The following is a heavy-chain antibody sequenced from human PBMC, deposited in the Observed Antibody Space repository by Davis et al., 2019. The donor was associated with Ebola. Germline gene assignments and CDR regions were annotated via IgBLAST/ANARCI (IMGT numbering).Heavy chain of an antibody. CDR3: ARGSQWLGPDY. CDR2: IYYSGTT. D-gene: IGHD6-19*01. CDR1: GGSISNGDYY. Sequence: SETLSLTCTVSGGSISNGDYYWSWVRQPPGKGLEWVGYIYYSGTTHYNPSLRGRVTISVDTSKKHFSLKLGSVTAADTAVYYCARGSQWLGPDYWGQGTLVTVSS. V-gene: IGHV4-61*03. J-gene: IGHJ4*02.